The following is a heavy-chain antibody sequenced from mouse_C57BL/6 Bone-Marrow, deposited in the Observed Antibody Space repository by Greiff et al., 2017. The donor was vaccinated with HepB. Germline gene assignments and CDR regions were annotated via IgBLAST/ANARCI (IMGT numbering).Heavy chain of an antibody. CDR2: INPNYGTT. J-gene: IGHJ4*01. Sequence: QLQESGPELVKPGASVKISCKASGYSFTDYNMNWVKQSNGKSLEWIGVINPNYGTTSYNQKFKGKATLTVDQSSSTAYMQLNSLTSEDSAVYYCARRGSSYGDYAMDYWGQGTSVTVSS. CDR3: ARRGSSYGDYAMDY. CDR1: GYSFTDYN. D-gene: IGHD1-1*01. V-gene: IGHV1-39*01.